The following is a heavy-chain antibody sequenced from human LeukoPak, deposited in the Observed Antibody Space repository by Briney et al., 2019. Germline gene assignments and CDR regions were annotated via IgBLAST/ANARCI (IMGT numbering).Heavy chain of an antibody. CDR1: GYTFTSHG. CDR3: GREGGNRSGYYFAY. Sequence: ASVKVSCKASGYTFTSHGISWVRQAPGQGLEWMGWISAFNGNTNYAQKLQGRVTITTDTSTSTDYMELRSLRSDETAVYYCGREGGNRSGYYFAYWGQGTPVTVSS. V-gene: IGHV1-18*01. CDR2: ISAFNGNT. D-gene: IGHD3-22*01. J-gene: IGHJ4*02.